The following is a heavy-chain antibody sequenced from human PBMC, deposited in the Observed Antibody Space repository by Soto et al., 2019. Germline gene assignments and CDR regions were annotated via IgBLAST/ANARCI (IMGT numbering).Heavy chain of an antibody. CDR3: TRGRSTGWHYLDY. CDR2: TYYRSKWYN. CDR1: GDFVASNSAA. V-gene: IGHV6-1*01. D-gene: IGHD6-25*01. Sequence: TLSLTCAISGDFVASNSAAWNWIRQSPARGLEWLGRTYYRSKWYNEYAVSVKSRISINPDTSKNQFSLQLSSVTPDDTAVYYCTRGRSTGWHYLDYWGQGNLVTVSS. J-gene: IGHJ4*02.